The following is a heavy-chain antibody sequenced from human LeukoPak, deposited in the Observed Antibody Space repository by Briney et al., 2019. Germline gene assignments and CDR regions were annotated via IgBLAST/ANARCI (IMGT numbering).Heavy chain of an antibody. V-gene: IGHV3-30*18. CDR2: ISYDGSNK. D-gene: IGHD6-19*01. CDR1: GFTFSSYG. CDR3: AKVPQTVAGTGGYFDY. Sequence: GGSLRLSCAASGFTFSSYGMHWVRQAPGKGLEWVAVISYDGSNKYYADSVKGRFTISRDNSKNTLYLQMNSLGAEDTAVYYCAKVPQTVAGTGGYFDYWGQGTLVTVSS. J-gene: IGHJ4*02.